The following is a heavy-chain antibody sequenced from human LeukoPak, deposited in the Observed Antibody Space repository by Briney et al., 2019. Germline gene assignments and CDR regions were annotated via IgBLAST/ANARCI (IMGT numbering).Heavy chain of an antibody. V-gene: IGHV1-2*02. Sequence: ASVKVSCKASGYTFTGYFIHWVRQAPGQGLEWMGWINPNSGGTNYAQKFQGRVTMTRDTSIITAYMELSSLRSEDTAVYYCARGAVMVTLATHFDYWGQGTLVTVSS. J-gene: IGHJ4*02. CDR1: GYTFTGYF. D-gene: IGHD5-18*01. CDR3: ARGAVMVTLATHFDY. CDR2: INPNSGGT.